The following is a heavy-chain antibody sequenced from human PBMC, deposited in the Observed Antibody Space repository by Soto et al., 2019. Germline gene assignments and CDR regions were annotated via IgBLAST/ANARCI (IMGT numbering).Heavy chain of an antibody. J-gene: IGHJ1*01. Sequence: QAHLMQSGAEVKKPGSSVKVSCKASGGTFSGYAISWVRQRPGRGLEWMGGIIPIFGITTYAEKFQGRITLAADESTGTAFMDLRSLISEDTAVYSGARDPRSITGTTSSADSEFWGPGTLVSVSS. CDR3: ARDPRSITGTTSSADSEF. V-gene: IGHV1-69*01. CDR2: IIPIFGIT. D-gene: IGHD1-20*01. CDR1: GGTFSGYA.